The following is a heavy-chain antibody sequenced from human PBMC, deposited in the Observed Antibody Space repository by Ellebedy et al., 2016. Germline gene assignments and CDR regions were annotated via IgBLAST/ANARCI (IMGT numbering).Heavy chain of an antibody. CDR1: GGSISSSSYY. J-gene: IGHJ4*02. V-gene: IGHV4-39*01. Sequence: SETLSLTCTVSGGSISSSSYYWGWIRQPPGKGLEWIGSIYYSGSTYYHPSLKSRVTISVDTSKNQFTLKLSSVTAADTAVYYCARVASGSYVYWGQGTLVTVSS. CDR3: ARVASGSYVY. CDR2: IYYSGST. D-gene: IGHD1-26*01.